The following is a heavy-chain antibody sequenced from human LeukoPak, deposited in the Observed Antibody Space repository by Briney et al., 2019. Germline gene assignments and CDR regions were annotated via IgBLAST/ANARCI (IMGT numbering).Heavy chain of an antibody. J-gene: IGHJ4*02. Sequence: ASVEVSCKASGYTFTGYYMHWVRQAPGQGLEWMGRINPNSGGTNYAQKFQGRVTMTRDTSISTAYMELSRLRSDDTAVYYCARAIEYSSSFHYWVQGTLVTVSS. CDR1: GYTFTGYY. V-gene: IGHV1-2*06. D-gene: IGHD6-6*01. CDR3: ARAIEYSSSFHY. CDR2: INPNSGGT.